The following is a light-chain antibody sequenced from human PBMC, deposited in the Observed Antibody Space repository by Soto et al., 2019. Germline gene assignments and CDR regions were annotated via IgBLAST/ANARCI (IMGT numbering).Light chain of an antibody. Sequence: AIQMTQFPSSLSASVGDRVTITCRASQAIRSDLGWYQQRPGKAPKRLIYATSSLQSGFPSRFSGSGSGTAFTLTISSLQPEDFATYYCLQDYSYPHTFGGGNKVEIK. V-gene: IGKV1-6*01. J-gene: IGKJ4*01. CDR1: QAIRSD. CDR3: LQDYSYPHT. CDR2: ATS.